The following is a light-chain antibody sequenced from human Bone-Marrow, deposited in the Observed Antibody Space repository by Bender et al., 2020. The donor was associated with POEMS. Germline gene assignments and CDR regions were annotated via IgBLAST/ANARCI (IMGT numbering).Light chain of an antibody. Sequence: SYELTQPPAVSVSPGQTVSITCSGDDLGTKSFCWYQQKSGQSPVVVIYRDSKRPSGIPERFSASNSANTATLTISGTQAFDEADYYCLAWDSSLGVVGGRTKLTV. CDR3: LAWDSSLGV. J-gene: IGLJ2*01. V-gene: IGLV3-1*01. CDR1: DLGTKS. CDR2: RDS.